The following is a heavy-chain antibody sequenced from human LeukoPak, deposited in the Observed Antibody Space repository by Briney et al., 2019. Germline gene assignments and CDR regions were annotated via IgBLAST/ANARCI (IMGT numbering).Heavy chain of an antibody. CDR1: GFTFSSYE. Sequence: GGSLRLSCAASGFTFSSYEMNWVRHAPGKGLEGVSYTSSSGSTIYYADSVKGRFTISRDNAKKSLYVQMNSLRAEDTAVYYCARVPTVGSGGYQFDYWGQGTLVTVSS. CDR3: ARVPTVGSGGYQFDY. J-gene: IGHJ4*02. V-gene: IGHV3-48*03. D-gene: IGHD2-15*01. CDR2: TSSSGSTI.